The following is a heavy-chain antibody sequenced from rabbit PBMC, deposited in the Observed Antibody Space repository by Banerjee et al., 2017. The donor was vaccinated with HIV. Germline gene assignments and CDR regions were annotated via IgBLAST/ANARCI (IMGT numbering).Heavy chain of an antibody. CDR3: ARAIIVVAGYYFNL. V-gene: IGHV1S43*01. CDR1: GIDFSSYGV. D-gene: IGHD4-1*01. Sequence: QQQLEESGGGLVKPGGTLTLTCKASGIDFSSYGVSWVRQAPGKGLEWIGIIYAGKGSTDYASWVNGRFTISSDNAQNTVDLQMNSLTAADTATYFCARAIIVVAGYYFNLWGPGTLVTVS. CDR2: IYAGKGST. J-gene: IGHJ4*01.